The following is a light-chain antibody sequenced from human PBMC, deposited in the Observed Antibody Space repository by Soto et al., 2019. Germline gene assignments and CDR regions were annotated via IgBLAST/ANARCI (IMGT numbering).Light chain of an antibody. CDR2: GAS. J-gene: IGKJ5*01. CDR1: QSVSSSY. Sequence: EIVLTQSPGTLSLSPGERATLSCRASQSVSSSYLAWYQQKPGQAPRLLIYGASSSAAGIPDRFSGSGSGTDFTLNISRLETEDFAVDYCQQYGSSPITFGKGKRLAIK. CDR3: QQYGSSPIT. V-gene: IGKV3-20*01.